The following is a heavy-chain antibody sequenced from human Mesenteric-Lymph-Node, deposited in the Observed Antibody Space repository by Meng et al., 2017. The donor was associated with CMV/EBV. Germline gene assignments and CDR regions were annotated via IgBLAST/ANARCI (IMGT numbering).Heavy chain of an antibody. CDR3: TSAVAALGDY. V-gene: IGHV3-15*01. Sequence: CAASGFTVNNAWMSWVRQAPGKGLEWVGRIKSKSDGGTTDYAAPVKGRFTISRDDSKNTLYLQMNSLKTEDTAVYYCTSAVAALGDYWGQGTLVTVSS. D-gene: IGHD6-19*01. CDR1: GFTVNNAW. CDR2: IKSKSDGGTT. J-gene: IGHJ4*02.